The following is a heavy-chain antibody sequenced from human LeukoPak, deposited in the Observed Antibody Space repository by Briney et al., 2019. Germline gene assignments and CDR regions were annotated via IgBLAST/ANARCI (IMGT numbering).Heavy chain of an antibody. CDR2: ISGSGYTI. Sequence: GGSLRLSCAASGFTFSDFYMSWIRQAPGKGLEWISYISGSGYTIYYADSVKGRFTISRDSAKNSLHLQMNSLRAEDTAMYYCGRMASSGSYVVNWGQGTLVTVSS. CDR3: GRMASSGSYVVN. CDR1: GFTFSDFY. V-gene: IGHV3-11*01. D-gene: IGHD3-22*01. J-gene: IGHJ4*02.